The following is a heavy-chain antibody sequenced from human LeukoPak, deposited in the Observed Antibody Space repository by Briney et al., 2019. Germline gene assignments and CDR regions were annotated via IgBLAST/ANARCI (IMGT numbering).Heavy chain of an antibody. CDR3: ARQTGSGLFILP. CDR2: INHSGST. Sequence: SETLSLTCAVYGGSFSGYYWSWLRQPPGKGLEWVGEINHSGSTNYNPSLKSRVTISVDTSKNQFSLRLTSVTAADTAVYYCARQTGSGLFILPGGQGTLVTVSS. J-gene: IGHJ4*02. V-gene: IGHV4-34*01. CDR1: GGSFSGYY. D-gene: IGHD3/OR15-3a*01.